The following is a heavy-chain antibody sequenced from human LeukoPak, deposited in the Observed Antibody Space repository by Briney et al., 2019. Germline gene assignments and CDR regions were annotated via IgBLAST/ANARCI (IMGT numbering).Heavy chain of an antibody. J-gene: IGHJ4*02. D-gene: IGHD6-13*01. Sequence: GSSVKVSCKASGGTFSSYAISWVRQAPGQGLEWMGGIIPIFGTANYAQKFQGRVTITTDESTSTAYMELSSLRSEDTAVYYCARDRGYGSSWTYSFDYWGQGTLVTVSS. CDR2: IIPIFGTA. CDR3: ARDRGYGSSWTYSFDY. CDR1: GGTFSSYA. V-gene: IGHV1-69*05.